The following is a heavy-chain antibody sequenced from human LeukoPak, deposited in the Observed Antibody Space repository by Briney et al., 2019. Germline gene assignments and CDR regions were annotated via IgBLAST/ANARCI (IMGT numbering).Heavy chain of an antibody. D-gene: IGHD3-10*01. Sequence: GGSLRLSCAASGFTFDDYGMSWVRQAPGKGLEWVSGINWNGGSTGYADSVKGRFTISRDNAKNSLYLQMNSLRVEDTAVYYCARGYYPYYFDYWGQGTLVTVSS. CDR1: GFTFDDYG. V-gene: IGHV3-20*04. J-gene: IGHJ4*02. CDR3: ARGYYPYYFDY. CDR2: INWNGGST.